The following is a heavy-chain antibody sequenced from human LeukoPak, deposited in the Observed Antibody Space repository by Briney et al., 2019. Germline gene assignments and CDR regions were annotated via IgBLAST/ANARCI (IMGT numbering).Heavy chain of an antibody. J-gene: IGHJ6*02. CDR3: ARDYDFWSGPHIRGAYGMDV. CDR2: IYYSGST. V-gene: IGHV4-31*03. D-gene: IGHD3-3*01. Sequence: PSETLSLTCTVSGGSISSGGYYWSWIRQHPGKGLEWIGCIYYSGSTYYNPSLKSRLTISVDTSKKQFSLKLNSVTAADTAVYYCARDYDFWSGPHIRGAYGMDVWGQGTTVTVSS. CDR1: GGSISSGGYY.